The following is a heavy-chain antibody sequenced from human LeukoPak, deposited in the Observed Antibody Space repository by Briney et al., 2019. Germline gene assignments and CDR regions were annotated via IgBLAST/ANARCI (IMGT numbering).Heavy chain of an antibody. V-gene: IGHV3-48*01. Sequence: SGGSLRLSCAASEFNFINYNMSWVRQAPGKGLEWLSFITTTSSNIYYADSVRGRFTISRDNAKNSLYLQMNSLRAEDTAVYYCARSSGTYQPCAFDIWGQGTMVTVSS. J-gene: IGHJ3*02. CDR2: ITTTSSNI. CDR1: EFNFINYN. D-gene: IGHD1-26*01. CDR3: ARSSGTYQPCAFDI.